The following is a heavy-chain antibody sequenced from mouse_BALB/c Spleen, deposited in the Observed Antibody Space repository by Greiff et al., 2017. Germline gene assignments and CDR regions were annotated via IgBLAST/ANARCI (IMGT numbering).Heavy chain of an antibody. CDR3: ARARYYGSSPWFAY. J-gene: IGHJ3*01. CDR1: GYTFTSYW. CDR2: INPSNGRT. Sequence: QVQLQQPGAELVKPGASVKLSCKASGYTFTSYWMHWVKQRPGQGLEWIGEINPSNGRTNYNEKFKSKATLTVDKSSSTAYMQLSSLTSEDSAVYYCARARYYGSSPWFAYWGQGTLVTVSA. D-gene: IGHD1-1*01. V-gene: IGHV1S81*02.